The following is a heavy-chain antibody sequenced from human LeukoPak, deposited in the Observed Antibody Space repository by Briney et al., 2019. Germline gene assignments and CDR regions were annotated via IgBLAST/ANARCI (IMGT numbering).Heavy chain of an antibody. D-gene: IGHD5-18*01. Sequence: GGSLRLSCAASGFTFRDYYMSWLRQAPGKGLAWVSYISSSGTTIYYADSVKGRFTISRDNANNSLYLQMNSLRAEDTAVYYCATTRGYGNFDYWGQGTLVTVSS. J-gene: IGHJ4*02. CDR2: ISSSGTTI. CDR3: ATTRGYGNFDY. V-gene: IGHV3-11*01. CDR1: GFTFRDYY.